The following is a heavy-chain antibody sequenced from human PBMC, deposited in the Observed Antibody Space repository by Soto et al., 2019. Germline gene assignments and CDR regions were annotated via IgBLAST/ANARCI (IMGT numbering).Heavy chain of an antibody. Sequence: GGSLRLSCEAPGFTFSSYWMHWVRQAPGKGLVWVSRTNSDGSSTSYADSVKGRFTISRDNAKNTLYLQMNSLRAEDTAVYYCARGVPWFDPWGQGTLVTVSS. CDR3: ARGVPWFDP. CDR1: GFTFSSYW. V-gene: IGHV3-74*01. D-gene: IGHD3-10*01. J-gene: IGHJ5*02. CDR2: TNSDGSST.